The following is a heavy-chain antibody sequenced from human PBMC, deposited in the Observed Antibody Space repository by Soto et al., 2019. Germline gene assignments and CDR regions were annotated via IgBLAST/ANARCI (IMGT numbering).Heavy chain of an antibody. CDR1: GYTFTSSY. V-gene: IGHV1-46*01. CDR2: INPSGGST. Sequence: ASVKVSCKASGYTFTSSYMHWVRQAPGQGLEWMRIINPSGGSTSYAQKFQGRVTMTRDTSTSTVYMELSSLRSEDTAVYYCARGAEAARDFDYWGHGTLVTVSS. D-gene: IGHD6-6*01. J-gene: IGHJ4*01. CDR3: ARGAEAARDFDY.